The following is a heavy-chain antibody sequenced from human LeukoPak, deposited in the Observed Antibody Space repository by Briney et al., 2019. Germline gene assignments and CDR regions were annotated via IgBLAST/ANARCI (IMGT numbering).Heavy chain of an antibody. CDR1: GGSISSSSYY. V-gene: IGHV4-39*07. Sequence: SETLSLTCTVSGGSISSSSYYWGWIRQPPGKGLEWIGRIYTSGSTNYNPSLKSRVTMSVDTSKNQFSLKLSSVTAADTAVYYCAREGSGWYWFDYWGQGTLVTVSS. J-gene: IGHJ4*02. D-gene: IGHD6-19*01. CDR3: AREGSGWYWFDY. CDR2: IYTSGST.